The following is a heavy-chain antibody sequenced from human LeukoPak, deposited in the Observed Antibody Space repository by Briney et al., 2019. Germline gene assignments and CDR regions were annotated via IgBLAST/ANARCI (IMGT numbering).Heavy chain of an antibody. CDR2: INHSGST. CDR3: ARAVVRITMIVVVITDWFDP. V-gene: IGHV4-34*01. CDR1: GGSFSGYY. J-gene: IGHJ5*02. Sequence: SETLSLTCAVYGGSFSGYYWSWSRQPPGKGLEWIGEINHSGSTNYNPSLKSRVTISVDTSKNQFSLKLSSVTAADTAVYYCARAVVRITMIVVVITDWFDPWGQGTLVTVSS. D-gene: IGHD3-22*01.